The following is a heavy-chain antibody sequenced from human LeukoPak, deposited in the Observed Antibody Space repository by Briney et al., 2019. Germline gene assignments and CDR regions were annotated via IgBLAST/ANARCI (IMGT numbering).Heavy chain of an antibody. D-gene: IGHD6-13*01. CDR1: GFTFSSYG. CDR2: ISYDGSNK. J-gene: IGHJ4*02. CDR3: ASTAIAAAPY. Sequence: GGSLRLSCAASGFTFSSYGMHWVRQAPGKGLEWVAVISYDGSNKYYADSVKGRFTISRDNSKNTLYLQMNSLRAEDTAVYYCASTAIAAAPYWGQGTLVTVSS. V-gene: IGHV3-30*03.